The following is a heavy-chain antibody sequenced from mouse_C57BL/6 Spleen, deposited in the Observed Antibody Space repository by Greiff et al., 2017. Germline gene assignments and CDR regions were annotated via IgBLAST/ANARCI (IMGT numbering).Heavy chain of an antibody. V-gene: IGHV1-52*01. J-gene: IGHJ2*01. CDR2: IDPSDSET. CDR3: ARAITTVGATKYFDY. Sequence: QVQLQQPGAELVRPGSSVKLSCKASGYTFTSYWMHWVKQRPIQGLEWIGNIDPSDSETHYNQKFTDKATLTVDKSSSTAYMQLSSLTSEDSAVSYGARAITTVGATKYFDYWGQGTTLTVSS. D-gene: IGHD1-1*01. CDR1: GYTFTSYW.